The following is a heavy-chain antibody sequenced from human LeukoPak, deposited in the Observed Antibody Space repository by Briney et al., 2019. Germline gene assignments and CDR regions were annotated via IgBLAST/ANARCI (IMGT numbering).Heavy chain of an antibody. CDR1: GFTFSSYA. CDR3: AKDLQPAAGMFPPRGNFDY. Sequence: GSLRLSRAASGFTFSSYAMSWVRQAPGKGLEWVSAISGSGGSTYYADSVKGRFTISRDNSKNTLYLQMNSLRAEDTAVYYCAKDLQPAAGMFPPRGNFDYWGQGTLVTVSS. D-gene: IGHD6-13*01. J-gene: IGHJ4*02. V-gene: IGHV3-23*01. CDR2: ISGSGGST.